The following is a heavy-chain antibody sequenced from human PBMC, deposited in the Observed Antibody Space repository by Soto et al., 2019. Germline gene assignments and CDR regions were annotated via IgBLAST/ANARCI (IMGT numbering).Heavy chain of an antibody. CDR2: IIPMFATP. D-gene: IGHD2-15*01. CDR1: GGTFSTYA. J-gene: IGHJ6*02. V-gene: IGHV1-69*12. Sequence: QDHLVQSGAAVKKPASSVKISCRSTGGTFSTYAFSWVRQAPGQGLEWMGGIIPMFATPIYAQKYQGRVTITAADSTSTAYMEVTSLRSNDTAVYFCARGEYDVVVMAGTSRGYQHAHHGMDVWGQGTSVTVSS. CDR3: ARGEYDVVVMAGTSRGYQHAHHGMDV.